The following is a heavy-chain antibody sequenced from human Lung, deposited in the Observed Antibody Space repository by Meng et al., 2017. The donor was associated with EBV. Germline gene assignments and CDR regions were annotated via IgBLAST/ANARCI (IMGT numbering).Heavy chain of an antibody. D-gene: IGHD6-19*01. CDR3: ARLRLVWMFDY. V-gene: IGHV4-31*03. J-gene: IGHJ4*02. Sequence: EVGPGPVKPSQTLSLTCTVSGGSVDSGAYYWSWIRQRPGKGLEWIGYIYYSGSTFYTPSLKSRATLSVDTSKNQFSLKLNSVTAADTAVYYCARLRLVWMFDYWGQGALVTVSS. CDR2: IYYSGST. CDR1: GGSVDSGAYY.